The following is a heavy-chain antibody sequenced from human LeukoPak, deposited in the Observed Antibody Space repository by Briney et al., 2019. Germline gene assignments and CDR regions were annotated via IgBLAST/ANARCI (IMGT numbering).Heavy chain of an antibody. J-gene: IGHJ1*01. Sequence: GGSLRLSCAASGFTFRSYGMHWVRQAPGKGLKYVSAISSNGGRTYYANSVKGRFTISRDNSRNTLYLQMGSLRAEDMAVYCCATYYYDSGGFHFHHWGQGTLVTVSS. CDR2: ISSNGGRT. CDR3: ATYYYDSGGFHFHH. D-gene: IGHD3-22*01. CDR1: GFTFRSYG. V-gene: IGHV3-64*01.